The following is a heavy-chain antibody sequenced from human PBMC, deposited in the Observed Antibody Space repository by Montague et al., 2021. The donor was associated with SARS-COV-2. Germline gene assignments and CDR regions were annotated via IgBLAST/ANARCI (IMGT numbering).Heavy chain of an antibody. Sequence: SETLSLTCTVSGGSIGSHYWSWIRLPPGKGLEWVGHIYYAGITXXXSSXXXRVTISVDTSKNQLSLKLDSVTAADTAVYYCARGSGSVSAIWFDPWGQGTLVTVSS. CDR1: GGSIGSHY. CDR2: IYYAGIT. J-gene: IGHJ5*02. V-gene: IGHV4-59*11. CDR3: ARGSGSVSAIWFDP. D-gene: IGHD6-25*01.